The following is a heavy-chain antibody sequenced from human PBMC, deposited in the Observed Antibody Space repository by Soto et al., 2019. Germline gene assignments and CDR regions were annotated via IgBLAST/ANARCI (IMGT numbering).Heavy chain of an antibody. Sequence: GGSLRLSCAASGFTFSSYGMHWVRQAPGKGLEWVAVISYDGSNKYYADSVKGRFTISRDNSKNTLYLQMNSLRAEDTAVYYCAKDLFNQLPETRPYYYYGMDVWGQGTTVTVSS. CDR3: AKDLFNQLPETRPYYYYGMDV. D-gene: IGHD2-2*01. CDR2: ISYDGSNK. CDR1: GFTFSSYG. V-gene: IGHV3-30*18. J-gene: IGHJ6*02.